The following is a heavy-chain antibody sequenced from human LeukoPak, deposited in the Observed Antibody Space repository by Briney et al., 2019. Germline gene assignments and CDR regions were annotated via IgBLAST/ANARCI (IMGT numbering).Heavy chain of an antibody. J-gene: IGHJ5*02. CDR1: GYTFTGYY. CDR3: AICGGDCYSPYNWFDP. D-gene: IGHD2-21*02. Sequence: EASVKVSCKASGYTFTGYYMHWVPQAPGQGLEWMGWINPNSGGTNYAQKFQGRVTMTRDTSISTAYMELSRLRSDDTAVYYCAICGGDCYSPYNWFDPWGQGTLVTVSS. V-gene: IGHV1-2*02. CDR2: INPNSGGT.